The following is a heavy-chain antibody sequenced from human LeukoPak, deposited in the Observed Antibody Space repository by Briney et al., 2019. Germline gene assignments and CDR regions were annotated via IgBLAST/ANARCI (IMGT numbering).Heavy chain of an antibody. Sequence: ASVKVSCKASGYTFTGYYMHWVRQAPGQGLEWMGWINPNSGGTNYAQKFQGRVTMTRDTSISTAYMELSRLRSDDTAVYYCARNIWFGESSDAFDIWGQGTMVTVSS. V-gene: IGHV1-2*02. CDR2: INPNSGGT. CDR1: GYTFTGYY. CDR3: ARNIWFGESSDAFDI. J-gene: IGHJ3*02. D-gene: IGHD3-10*01.